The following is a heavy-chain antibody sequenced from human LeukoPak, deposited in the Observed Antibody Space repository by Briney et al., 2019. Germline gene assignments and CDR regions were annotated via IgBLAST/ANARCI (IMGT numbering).Heavy chain of an antibody. J-gene: IGHJ4*02. CDR3: AKDSYGSGSHDFDY. CDR1: GFTFRSYV. Sequence: AGGSLRLSCAASGFTFRSYVMSWVRQAPGKGLEWVSGISGSGGTTNYADSVKGRFTISRDNSKNTLYLQMNSLRAEDTAVYYCAKDSYGSGSHDFDYWGQGTLVTVSS. D-gene: IGHD3-10*01. V-gene: IGHV3-23*01. CDR2: ISGSGGTT.